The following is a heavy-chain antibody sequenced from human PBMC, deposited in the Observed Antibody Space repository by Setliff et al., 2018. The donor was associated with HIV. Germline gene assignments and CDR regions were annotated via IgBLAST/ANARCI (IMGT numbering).Heavy chain of an antibody. CDR1: GYIFGNYY. Sequence: ASVKVSCKPSGYIFGNYYLHWVRQGPGQGLEWMGLINPSGAGTSYAQKFEGRVTMTRDTSTDTVYMELSSLKSDDTAVYYCVRRESDYGTKAGFRYWGQGTLVTVSS. CDR3: VRRESDYGTKAGFRY. V-gene: IGHV1-46*01. D-gene: IGHD4-17*01. J-gene: IGHJ4*02. CDR2: INPSGAGT.